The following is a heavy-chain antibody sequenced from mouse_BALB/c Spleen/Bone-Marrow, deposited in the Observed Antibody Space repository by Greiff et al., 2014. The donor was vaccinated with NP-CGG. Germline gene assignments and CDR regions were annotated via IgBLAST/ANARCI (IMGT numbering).Heavy chain of an antibody. CDR2: ISTYSGYT. D-gene: IGHD1-1*01. V-gene: IGHV1-67*01. Sequence: QVQLQQSGPELVRPGVSVKLSCKGSGYTFTDFAMHWVKQSHAKSLEWIGVISTYSGYTNYNQKFKGKATMTVDKSSSTAYMERGRLTYEDTGTYYCAKNCHYDSMDYWGQGTPVTVSS. J-gene: IGHJ4*01. CDR1: GYTFTDFA. CDR3: AKNCHYDSMDY.